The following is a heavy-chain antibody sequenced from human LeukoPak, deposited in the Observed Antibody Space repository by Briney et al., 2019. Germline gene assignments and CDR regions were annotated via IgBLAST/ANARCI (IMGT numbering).Heavy chain of an antibody. D-gene: IGHD3-3*01. Sequence: PGGSLRLSCTASGFTFSSYEMNWIRQAAGKGLEWVSYISSSGSTIYYADSVKGRFTISRDNAKNSLYLQMNSLRAEDTAVYYCARSLPYDFWSGYYSGGNDYWGQGTLVTVSS. CDR2: ISSSGSTI. CDR3: ARSLPYDFWSGYYSGGNDY. V-gene: IGHV3-48*03. J-gene: IGHJ4*02. CDR1: GFTFSSYE.